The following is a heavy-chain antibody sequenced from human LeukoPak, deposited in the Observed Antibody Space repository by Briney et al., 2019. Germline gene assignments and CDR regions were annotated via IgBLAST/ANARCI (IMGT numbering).Heavy chain of an antibody. V-gene: IGHV3-21*04. CDR2: ITGSSYI. CDR3: AKAGSYGYSGYFDL. CDR1: GFTFSTYN. Sequence: PGGSLRLSCAASGFTFSTYNMNWVRQAPGKGLEWVSSITGSSYIYYADSVKGRFTISRGNAKNSLYLQMNSLRAEDTALYYCAKAGSYGYSGYFDLWGRGTLVTVSS. J-gene: IGHJ2*01. D-gene: IGHD5-18*01.